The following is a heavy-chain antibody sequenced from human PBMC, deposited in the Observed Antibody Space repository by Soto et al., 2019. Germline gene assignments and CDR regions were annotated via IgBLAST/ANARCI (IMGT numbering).Heavy chain of an antibody. J-gene: IGHJ6*03. D-gene: IGHD3-3*01. Sequence: QVQLQESGPGLVKPSETLSLTCTVSGGSISSYYYSWIRQPPAKGLEWIGYIYNSGSTKYNHSLESRVTISADTSTNQFSLKLTSVTSADTAVYYCVRRGRLLEWFSMDVWGRGPTVTVSS. CDR2: IYNSGST. CDR3: VRRGRLLEWFSMDV. CDR1: GGSISSYY. V-gene: IGHV4-59*01.